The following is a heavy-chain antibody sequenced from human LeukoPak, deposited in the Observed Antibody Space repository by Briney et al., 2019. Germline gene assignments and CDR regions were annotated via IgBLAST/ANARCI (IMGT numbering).Heavy chain of an antibody. CDR3: ARDPRGSMVRGVGAFDI. CDR1: GFTVSSNY. V-gene: IGHV3-66*01. D-gene: IGHD3-10*01. CDR2: IYSGGST. J-gene: IGHJ3*02. Sequence: PGGSLRLSCAASGFTVSSNYMSWVRQAPGKGLEWVSVIYSGGSTYYADSVKGRFTISRDNSKNTLYLQMNSLRAEDTAVYYCARDPRGSMVRGVGAFDIWGQGTMVTVSS.